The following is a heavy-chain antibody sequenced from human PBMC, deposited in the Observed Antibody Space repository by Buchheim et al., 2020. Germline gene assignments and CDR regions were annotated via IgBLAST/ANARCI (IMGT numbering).Heavy chain of an antibody. Sequence: QVQLVESGGGVVQPGRSLRLSCAASGFTFSSYGMHWVRQAPGKGLEWVAVIWYDGSNKYYADSVKGRFTISRDNSKTTLYLQMNSLRAEDTAVYYCARGREAGTPPWDYWGQGTL. J-gene: IGHJ4*02. CDR2: IWYDGSNK. CDR1: GFTFSSYG. CDR3: ARGREAGTPPWDY. D-gene: IGHD6-19*01. V-gene: IGHV3-33*01.